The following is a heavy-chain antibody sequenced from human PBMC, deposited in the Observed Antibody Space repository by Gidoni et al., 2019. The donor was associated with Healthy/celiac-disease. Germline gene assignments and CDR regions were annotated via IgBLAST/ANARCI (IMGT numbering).Heavy chain of an antibody. Sequence: QVQLVQSGAEVKKPGASVKVSCKASGYTFTGYYMPWVRQAPGQGLEWMGWINPNSGGTNYAQKFQGRVTMTRDTSISTAYMELSRLRSDDTAVYYCARDLVVVPAAISNYYYYMDVWGKGTTVTVSS. D-gene: IGHD2-2*02. CDR1: GYTFTGYY. CDR3: ARDLVVVPAAISNYYYYMDV. V-gene: IGHV1-2*02. CDR2: INPNSGGT. J-gene: IGHJ6*03.